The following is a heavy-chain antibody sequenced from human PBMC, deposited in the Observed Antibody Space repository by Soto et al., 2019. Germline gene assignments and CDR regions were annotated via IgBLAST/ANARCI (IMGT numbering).Heavy chain of an antibody. J-gene: IGHJ1*01. CDR2: ITGSDVTT. Sequence: EVQLLESGGGLVQPGGSLRLSCAASGFTFSNYAMSWVRQAPGTGLEGVASITGSDVTTYYADSVKGRVTISRDNARNTLYLQMNSLRAEDTAVYYCAKATHNGERGYCTSTSCAAEYCQDWGQGALVAVSS. CDR3: AKATHNGERGYCTSTSCAAEYCQD. D-gene: IGHD2-2*01. CDR1: GFTFSNYA. V-gene: IGHV3-23*01.